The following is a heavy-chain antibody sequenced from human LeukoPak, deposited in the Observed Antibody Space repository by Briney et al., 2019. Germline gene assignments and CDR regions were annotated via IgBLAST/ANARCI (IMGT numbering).Heavy chain of an antibody. CDR3: AKVGEWLAWAEKNYFDY. Sequence: GGSLRLSCAASGFTFSSYAMSWVRQAPGKGLEWVSAISGSGGSTYYADFVKGRFTISRDNSKNTLYLQMNSLRAEDTAVYYCAKVGEWLAWAEKNYFDYWGQGTLVTVSS. CDR2: ISGSGGST. V-gene: IGHV3-23*01. CDR1: GFTFSSYA. J-gene: IGHJ4*02. D-gene: IGHD3-10*01.